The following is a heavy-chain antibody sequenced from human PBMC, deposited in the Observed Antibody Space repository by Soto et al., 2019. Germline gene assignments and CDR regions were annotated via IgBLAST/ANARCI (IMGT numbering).Heavy chain of an antibody. Sequence: SETLSLTCTVSGGSISSGDYYWSWIRQPPGRGLEWIGYIYYSGSTYYNPSLKSRVTISVDTSKNQFSLKLSSVTAADTAVYYCARDINYYYGMDVWGQGTTVTVSS. CDR3: ARDINYYYGMDV. CDR1: GGSISSGDYY. CDR2: IYYSGST. V-gene: IGHV4-30-4*01. D-gene: IGHD1-20*01. J-gene: IGHJ6*02.